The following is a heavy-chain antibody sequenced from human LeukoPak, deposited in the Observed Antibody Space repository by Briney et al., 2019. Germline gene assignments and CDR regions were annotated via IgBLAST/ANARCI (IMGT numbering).Heavy chain of an antibody. V-gene: IGHV3-23*01. D-gene: IGHD1-26*01. CDR1: EFTFSNYV. CDR3: GKNRYSGSLSPFDI. J-gene: IGHJ3*02. CDR2: ISGGGGNT. Sequence: GGSLRLSCVASEFTFSNYVMSWVRQAPGKGLEWVSAISGGGGNTYYADSVKGRFTISRDNSKNTLYLQMNSLRAEDTAVYYCGKNRYSGSLSPFDIWGQGTMVTVSS.